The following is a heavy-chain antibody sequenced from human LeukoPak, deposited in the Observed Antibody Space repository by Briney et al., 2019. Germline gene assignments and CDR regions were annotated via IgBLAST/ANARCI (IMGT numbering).Heavy chain of an antibody. D-gene: IGHD3-10*01. Sequence: KPSETLSLTCTVSGGSISGYYWSWVRQPPGKGLDYIGYISYSGSTNYNPSLMSRATISVDTSKNRFSLKLSSVTAADTAVYYCARVERRAMVRGVIMSFDYWGQGTLVTVSS. J-gene: IGHJ4*02. CDR3: ARVERRAMVRGVIMSFDY. CDR1: GGSISGYY. CDR2: ISYSGST. V-gene: IGHV4-59*08.